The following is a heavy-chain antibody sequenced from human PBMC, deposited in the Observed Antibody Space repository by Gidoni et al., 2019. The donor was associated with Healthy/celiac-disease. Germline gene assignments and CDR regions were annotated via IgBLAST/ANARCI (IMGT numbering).Heavy chain of an antibody. CDR2: ISGSGGST. Sequence: EVQLLESGGGLVQPGGSLRLSCAASGFTFISYAMSWVRQAPGRGREWGSAISGSGGSTYYADSVKGRFTISRDNSKNTLYLQMNSLRAEDSAVYYCAKADTAMVTDFDYWGQGTLVTVSS. J-gene: IGHJ4*02. V-gene: IGHV3-23*01. CDR3: AKADTAMVTDFDY. D-gene: IGHD5-18*01. CDR1: GFTFISYA.